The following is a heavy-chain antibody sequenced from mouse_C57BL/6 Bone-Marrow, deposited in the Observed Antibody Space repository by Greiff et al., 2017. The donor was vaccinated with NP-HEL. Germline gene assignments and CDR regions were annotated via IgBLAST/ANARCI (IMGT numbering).Heavy chain of an antibody. Sequence: VQLQQSGAELVRPGASVKLSCTASGFNIKDYYMHWVKQRPEQGLEWIGWIDPENGDTEYATKFQGKATITADKSSNTAYLQLSSLTSEDTAVSYCTTDVYYVFRFAYWGQGTLVTVSA. CDR3: TTDVYYVFRFAY. CDR2: IDPENGDT. V-gene: IGHV14-4*01. CDR1: GFNIKDYY. D-gene: IGHD1-1*01. J-gene: IGHJ3*01.